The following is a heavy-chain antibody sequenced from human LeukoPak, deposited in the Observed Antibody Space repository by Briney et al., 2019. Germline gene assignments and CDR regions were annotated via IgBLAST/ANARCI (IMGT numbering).Heavy chain of an antibody. V-gene: IGHV3-7*01. J-gene: IGHJ4*02. CDR2: IKEDGSVK. D-gene: IGHD3-22*01. CDR3: ARRRYDSSGYIDY. CDR1: GLTYPFSTYW. Sequence: GGSLRLSCAASGLTYPFSTYWMSWVRQAPGKGLEWVANIKEDGSVKNYVDSVKGRFTISRDNGKNSLYLQMNSLRAEDTAVYYCARRRYDSSGYIDYRGQGTLVTVSS.